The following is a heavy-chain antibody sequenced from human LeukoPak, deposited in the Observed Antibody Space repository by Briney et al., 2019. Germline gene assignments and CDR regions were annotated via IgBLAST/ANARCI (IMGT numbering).Heavy chain of an antibody. CDR2: IWNDGNKR. J-gene: IGHJ4*02. CDR3: ARSYYGSTGYPFDY. Sequence: GGSLRLSCAASGFFFSSYHTQWLPQTPRKGLECVELIWNDGNKRYYGDGVEGRITIFRDNCKNTVYLQMKSLRAEDTAVYYCARSYYGSTGYPFDYWGQGTLVTVSS. CDR1: GFFFSSYH. V-gene: IGHV3-33*01. D-gene: IGHD3-22*01.